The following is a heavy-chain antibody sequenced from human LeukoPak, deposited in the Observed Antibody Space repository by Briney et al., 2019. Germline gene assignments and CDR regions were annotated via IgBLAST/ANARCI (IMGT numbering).Heavy chain of an antibody. CDR1: GGSISSGGYY. J-gene: IGHJ6*03. CDR3: ARARLGYCSSTSCPMNYYYYYMDV. Sequence: SETLSLTCTVSGGSISSGGYYWSWIRQPPGKGLEWIGYIYHSGSTYYNPSLKSRVTISVDRSKNQFSLELSSVTAADTAVYYCARARLGYCSSTSCPMNYYYYYMDVWGKGTTVTVSS. D-gene: IGHD2-2*01. V-gene: IGHV4-30-2*01. CDR2: IYHSGST.